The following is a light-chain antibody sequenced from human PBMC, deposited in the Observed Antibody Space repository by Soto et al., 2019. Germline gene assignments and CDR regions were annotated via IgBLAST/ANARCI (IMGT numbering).Light chain of an antibody. CDR1: QGISTL. Sequence: DIQMTQSPYYVSVSVGDRVIITCRASQGISTLLSCYQQKPWKGPNRLIYATSSLQSGVPSRFSGSGSVTDFTLTIRSLQPEDFATYYCQQANSFPITFGQGKPLQIK. CDR3: QQANSFPIT. J-gene: IGKJ5*01. V-gene: IGKV1-12*01. CDR2: ATS.